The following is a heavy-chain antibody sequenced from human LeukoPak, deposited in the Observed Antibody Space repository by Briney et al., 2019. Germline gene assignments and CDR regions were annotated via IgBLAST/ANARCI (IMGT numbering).Heavy chain of an antibody. CDR1: GGSISSYY. CDR3: AREVWNYGRTYYFDY. J-gene: IGHJ4*02. CDR2: IYFSGST. D-gene: IGHD1-7*01. V-gene: IGHV4-59*01. Sequence: SETLSLTCTVSGGSISSYYWSWIRQPPGKGLEWIGYIYFSGSTNYNPSLKSRVTVSLDTPNNQFSLKLSSVTAADTAVYYCAREVWNYGRTYYFDYWGQGTLVTVS.